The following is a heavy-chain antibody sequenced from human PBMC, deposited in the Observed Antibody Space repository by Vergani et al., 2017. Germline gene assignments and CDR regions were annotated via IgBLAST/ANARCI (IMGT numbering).Heavy chain of an antibody. CDR3: ARALRIAAAGTGVWFDP. J-gene: IGHJ5*02. D-gene: IGHD6-13*01. Sequence: QVQLVQSGAEVKKPGSSVKVSCKASGGTFSSYAISWVRQAPGQGLEWMGRIIPIFGTANYAQKFQGRVTITADESTSTAYMELSSLRSEDTAEYYCARALRIAAAGTGVWFDPWGQGTLVTVSS. V-gene: IGHV1-69*13. CDR1: GGTFSSYA. CDR2: IIPIFGTA.